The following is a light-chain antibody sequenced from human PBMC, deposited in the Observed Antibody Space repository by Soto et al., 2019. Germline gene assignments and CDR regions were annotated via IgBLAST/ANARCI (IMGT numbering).Light chain of an antibody. Sequence: DIQLTQSPSFRSASVGDRVTITSRDSQGISTYLAWYLQRPGKAPKLLIYGASTLQSGVPSRFSGSGSGTEFTLTISSLQPEDFGTYYCQQLNSDWYAFGQGTKLEIK. CDR1: QGISTY. CDR3: QQLNSDWYA. J-gene: IGKJ2*01. V-gene: IGKV1-9*01. CDR2: GAS.